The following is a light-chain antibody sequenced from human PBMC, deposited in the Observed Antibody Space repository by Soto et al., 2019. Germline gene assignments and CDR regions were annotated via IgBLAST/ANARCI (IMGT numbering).Light chain of an antibody. CDR2: EVS. Sequence: QSVLTQPPSASGSPGQSVTISCTGTSSDVGGYNYVCWHQQHPGKAPKLMIYEVSKRPSGVPDRFSGSKSGNTASLTVSGLQPEDEADYYCSSYADNNNFVFGTGTKLTVL. CDR3: SSYADNNNFV. CDR1: SSDVGGYNY. V-gene: IGLV2-8*01. J-gene: IGLJ1*01.